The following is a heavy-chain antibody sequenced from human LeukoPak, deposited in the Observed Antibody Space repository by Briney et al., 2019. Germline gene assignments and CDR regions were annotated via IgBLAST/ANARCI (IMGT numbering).Heavy chain of an antibody. D-gene: IGHD3-10*01. Sequence: PGGSLRLSCAASGFTFSSYWMSWVRQAPGKGLEWVANIKQDGSEKYYVDSVKDRFTISRDNAKNSLYLQMNSLRAEDTAVYYCARYRRGNWFDPWGQGTLVTVSS. CDR3: ARYRRGNWFDP. V-gene: IGHV3-7*01. J-gene: IGHJ5*02. CDR1: GFTFSSYW. CDR2: IKQDGSEK.